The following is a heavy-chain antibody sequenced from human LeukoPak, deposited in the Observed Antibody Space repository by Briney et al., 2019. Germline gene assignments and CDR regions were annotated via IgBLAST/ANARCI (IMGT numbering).Heavy chain of an antibody. Sequence: SETLSLTCAVYGGSLINYYWSWIRQSPGKGLEWIGDIDHSGGTSYNPALRSRVTMSIDPSRNQFYLKINSVTASDTAVYYCAMVLWQSARPGPWDQGSLVTVCS. CDR1: GGSLINYY. D-gene: IGHD2/OR15-2a*01. CDR3: AMVLWQSARPGP. CDR2: IDHSGGT. J-gene: IGHJ5*02. V-gene: IGHV4-34*01.